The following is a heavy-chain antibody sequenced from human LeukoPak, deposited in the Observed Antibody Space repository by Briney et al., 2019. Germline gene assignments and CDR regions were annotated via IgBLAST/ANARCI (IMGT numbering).Heavy chain of an antibody. CDR1: GGSISSYS. V-gene: IGHV4-59*01. D-gene: IGHD3-10*01. CDR2: IYYSGST. J-gene: IGHJ3*02. CDR3: ARAHYYGSGSYSDAFDI. Sequence: SETLSLTCTVSGGSISSYSWSWIRQPPGKGLEWIGYIYYSGSTNYNPSLKSRVTISVDTSKNQSSLKLSSVTAADTAVYYCARAHYYGSGSYSDAFDIWGQGTMVTVSS.